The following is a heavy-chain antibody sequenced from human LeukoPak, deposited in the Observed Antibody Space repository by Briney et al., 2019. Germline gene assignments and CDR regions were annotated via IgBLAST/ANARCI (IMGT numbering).Heavy chain of an antibody. CDR3: ARYSSSWSHNNWFDP. Sequence: SETLSLTCTVSGYSISSGYYWGWIRQPPGKGLEWIGSIYYSGSTYYNPSLKSRVTISVDTSKNQFSLKLSSVTAADTAVYYCARYSSSWSHNNWFDPWGQGTLVTVSS. CDR1: GYSISSGYY. V-gene: IGHV4-38-2*02. D-gene: IGHD6-13*01. J-gene: IGHJ5*02. CDR2: IYYSGST.